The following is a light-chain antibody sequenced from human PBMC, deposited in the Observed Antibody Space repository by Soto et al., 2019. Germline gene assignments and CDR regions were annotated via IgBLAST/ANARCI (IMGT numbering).Light chain of an antibody. V-gene: IGLV1-44*01. CDR1: STNIGNNA. CDR3: AAWDDSLNGYV. Sequence: QSVLTQPPSASGTPGQRVTISCSGTSTNIGNNAVNWYQQLPGTAPKLLIYNNNQRPSGVPDRFSGSKSGTSASLAISGHQSAGEADYYCAAWDDSLNGYVFGTGTKVTVL. CDR2: NNN. J-gene: IGLJ1*01.